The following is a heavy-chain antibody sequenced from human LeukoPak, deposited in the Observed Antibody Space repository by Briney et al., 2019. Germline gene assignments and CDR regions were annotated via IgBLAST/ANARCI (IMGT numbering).Heavy chain of an antibody. CDR1: GGSISSGSYY. J-gene: IGHJ4*02. Sequence: SETLSLTCTVSGGSISSGSYYWSWIRQPAGKGLEWIGRIYTSGSTNYNPSLKSRVTISADTSNNQLSLKLNSLTAADTAVYYCAGGRWISGSYYNFDYWGQGTLVTVSS. V-gene: IGHV4-61*02. CDR3: AGGRWISGSYYNFDY. CDR2: IYTSGST. D-gene: IGHD1-26*01.